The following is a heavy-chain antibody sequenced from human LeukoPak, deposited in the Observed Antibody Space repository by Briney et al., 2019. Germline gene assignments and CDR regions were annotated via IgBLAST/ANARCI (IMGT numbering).Heavy chain of an antibody. CDR1: GGSISSSSYY. CDR3: ARLIDGYPDY. Sequence: SETLSLTCTVSGGSISSSSYYWGWIRQPPGKGLEWIGSIYYSGSTYYNPSLKSRLTISVDTSNNQFSLKLSSVTAADTAVYYCARLIDGYPDYWGQGTLVTVSS. CDR2: IYYSGST. D-gene: IGHD5-24*01. V-gene: IGHV4-39*01. J-gene: IGHJ4*02.